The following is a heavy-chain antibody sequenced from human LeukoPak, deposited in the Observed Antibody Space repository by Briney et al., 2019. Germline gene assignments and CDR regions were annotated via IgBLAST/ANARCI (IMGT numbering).Heavy chain of an antibody. D-gene: IGHD3-22*01. V-gene: IGHV5-51*01. CDR3: ARTPSNYYDSSGYYYGAFDI. CDR1: GYSFTSYW. J-gene: IGHJ3*02. CDR2: IYPGDSDT. Sequence: GESLKISCKGSGYSFTSYWIGWVRQMPGKGLEWMGIIYPGDSDTRYSPSFQGQVTISADKSISTAYLQWSSLKASDTAMYYCARTPSNYYDSSGYYYGAFDIWGQGTMVTVSS.